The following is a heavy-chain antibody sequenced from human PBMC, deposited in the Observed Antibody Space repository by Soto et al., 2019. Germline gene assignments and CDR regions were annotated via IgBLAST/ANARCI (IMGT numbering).Heavy chain of an antibody. CDR1: RFTFSDFA. J-gene: IGHJ5*01. Sequence: DVQLLESGGGLVQPGGSLTLSCAASRFTFSDFAMSWVRQAPGKVLEWVSSIGGTGTDTHYADSVKGRFTISRDNSRNTLYLQIDSMRDEDTAVYYCAKDAVPYNGKWDWFDSWGQGTLVIVSS. CDR2: IGGTGTDT. CDR3: AKDAVPYNGKWDWFDS. V-gene: IGHV3-23*01. D-gene: IGHD1-20*01.